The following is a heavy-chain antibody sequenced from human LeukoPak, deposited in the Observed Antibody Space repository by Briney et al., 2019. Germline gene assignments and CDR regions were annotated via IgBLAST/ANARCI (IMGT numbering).Heavy chain of an antibody. V-gene: IGHV3-23*01. J-gene: IGHJ4*02. Sequence: GGSLRLSCAASGFTFNSFAMSWVRQAPGKGLEWVSTISGSGGTTNYADSVKGRFTFSRDNSKNTLYLQMNSLRVEDTAVYYCAKDLPDYGDYIEGYWGQGTLVTVSS. CDR1: GFTFNSFA. CDR2: ISGSGGTT. CDR3: AKDLPDYGDYIEGY. D-gene: IGHD4-17*01.